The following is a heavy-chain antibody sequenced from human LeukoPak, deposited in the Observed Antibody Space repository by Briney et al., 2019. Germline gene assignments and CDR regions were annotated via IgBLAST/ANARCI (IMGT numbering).Heavy chain of an antibody. CDR1: GFTFSSYG. CDR2: ISYDGSNK. Sequence: PGGSLRLSCAASGFTFSSYGMHWVRQAPGKGPEWVAVISYDGSNKYYADSVKGRFTISRDNSKNTLYLQMNSLRAEDTAVYYCAKVPDYGDLFWGQGTLVTVSS. D-gene: IGHD4-17*01. V-gene: IGHV3-30*18. J-gene: IGHJ4*02. CDR3: AKVPDYGDLF.